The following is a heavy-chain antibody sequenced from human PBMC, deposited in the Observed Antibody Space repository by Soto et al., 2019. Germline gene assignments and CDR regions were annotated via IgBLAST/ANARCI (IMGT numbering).Heavy chain of an antibody. V-gene: IGHV4-31*03. CDR3: ARESFYDILTGYYLDY. D-gene: IGHD3-9*01. CDR1: GGSISSGGYY. Sequence: SETLSLTCTVSGGSISSGGYYWSWIRQHPGKGLEWIGYIYYSGSTYYNPSLKSRVTISVDTSKNQFSLKLSSVTAADTAVYYCARESFYDILTGYYLDYWGQGTLVTVSS. CDR2: IYYSGST. J-gene: IGHJ4*02.